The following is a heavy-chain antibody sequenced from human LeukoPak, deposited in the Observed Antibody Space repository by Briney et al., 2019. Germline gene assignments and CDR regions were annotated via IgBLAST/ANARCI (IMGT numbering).Heavy chain of an antibody. CDR3: ARDYQAVAGTSYYYGMDV. D-gene: IGHD6-19*01. CDR2: IIPILGIA. J-gene: IGHJ6*02. Sequence: SVTVSCTASGGTFSSYTISWVRQAPGQGLEWMGRIIPILGIANYAQKFQGRVTITADKSTSTAYMELSSLRSEDTAVYYCARDYQAVAGTSYYYGMDVWGQGTTVTVSS. CDR1: GGTFSSYT. V-gene: IGHV1-69*04.